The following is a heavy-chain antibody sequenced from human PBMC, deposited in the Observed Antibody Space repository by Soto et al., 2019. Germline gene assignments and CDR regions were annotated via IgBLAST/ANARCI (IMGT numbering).Heavy chain of an antibody. Sequence: SETLSLTCTVSGGSISSYYWSWIRQPPGKGLEWIGYLYYSGSTNYSPSLKSRVTISVNTVYLQMNSLKTDDTAVYYCTTFIYCSGGVCFQNSWGQGTLVTVSS. CDR1: GGSISSYY. D-gene: IGHD2-15*01. CDR2: LYYSGST. J-gene: IGHJ4*02. V-gene: IGHV4-59*08. CDR3: YCSGGVCFQNS.